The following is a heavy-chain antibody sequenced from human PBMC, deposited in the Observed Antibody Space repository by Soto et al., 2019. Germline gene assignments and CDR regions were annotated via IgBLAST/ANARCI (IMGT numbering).Heavy chain of an antibody. CDR1: GGSVSSGSYY. J-gene: IGHJ5*02. CDR2: IYYSGST. CDR3: ARDVSGCSTSCYNWFDP. D-gene: IGHD2-2*01. Sequence: QVQLQESGPGLVKPSETLSLTCTVSGGSVSSGSYYWSWIRQPPGKGLEWIGYIYYSGSTNYNPSLKSRVTISVDTSKNQFSLKRSSVTAADTAVYYCARDVSGCSTSCYNWFDPWGQGTLVTVS. V-gene: IGHV4-61*01.